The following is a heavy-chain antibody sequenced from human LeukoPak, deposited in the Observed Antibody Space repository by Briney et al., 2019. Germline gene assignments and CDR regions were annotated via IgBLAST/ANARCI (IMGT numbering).Heavy chain of an antibody. CDR3: SKEHDSGISVPSF. V-gene: IGHV1-2*02. Sequence: ASMKVSCKASGYSFSDSYMHWVRQAPGQGFEWMGWINPKSGGTNYAQKFRGRITVTRDTSITTVYMELSSLRSDDTAVYYCSKEHDSGISVPSFWGQGSLVVVSP. CDR2: INPKSGGT. J-gene: IGHJ4*02. CDR1: GYSFSDSY. D-gene: IGHD3-10*01.